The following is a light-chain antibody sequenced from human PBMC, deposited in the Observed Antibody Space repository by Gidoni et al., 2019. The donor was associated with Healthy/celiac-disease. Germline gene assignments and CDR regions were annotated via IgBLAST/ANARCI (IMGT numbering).Light chain of an antibody. CDR1: QDISNY. Sequence: DIQMTQSPSSLSASVGDRVTITCQASQDISNYLNWYQQKPGKAPKLLIYYASNLETGVPSSFSGIGSGTDFTFTISSLQPEDIATYYCQQYDNLPSITFGQGTRLEIK. J-gene: IGKJ5*01. V-gene: IGKV1-33*01. CDR3: QQYDNLPSIT. CDR2: YAS.